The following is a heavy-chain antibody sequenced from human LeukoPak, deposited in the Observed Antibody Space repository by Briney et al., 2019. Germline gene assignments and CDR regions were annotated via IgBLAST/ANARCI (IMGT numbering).Heavy chain of an antibody. D-gene: IGHD4-11*01. V-gene: IGHV3-23*01. Sequence: GGSLRLSCAASGFTFSTYAMSWVRQAPGKGLEWVSTFAISGNTYYADSVKGRFTISRDNSKNTLSLQMISLRAEDTAVYYCAKRIGRVGPTSSHYFESWGQGTLVTVSS. CDR1: GFTFSTYA. CDR3: AKRIGRVGPTSSHYFES. CDR2: FAISGNT. J-gene: IGHJ4*02.